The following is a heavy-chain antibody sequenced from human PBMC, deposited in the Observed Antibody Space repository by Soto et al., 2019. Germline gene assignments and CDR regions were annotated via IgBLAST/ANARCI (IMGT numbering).Heavy chain of an antibody. CDR2: IKQDGSEK. CDR1: GFTFSSYW. J-gene: IGHJ4*02. D-gene: IGHD6-13*01. Sequence: GGSLRLSFGASGFTFSSYWLSWVRQAPWNVLEWVANIKQDGSEKYYWESVKGRFTISRDNARNSLFLQMNSLRAEETAVYYCARTYSSSWYENDYWGQGTLVTVSS. CDR3: ARTYSSSWYENDY. V-gene: IGHV3-7*01.